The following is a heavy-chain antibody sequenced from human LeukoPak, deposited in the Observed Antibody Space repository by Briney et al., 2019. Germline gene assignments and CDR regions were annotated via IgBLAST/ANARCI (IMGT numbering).Heavy chain of an antibody. Sequence: GASVKVSCKASGYTFTGYYMHWVRQAPGQGLEWMGWINPNSGGSTSYAQKFQGRVTMTRDTSTSTAYMELWSLRSDDTAMYYCARMMTPRLYYDSSGYYYGAFDIWGQGTMVTVSS. CDR2: INPNSGGST. D-gene: IGHD3-22*01. CDR3: ARMMTPRLYYDSSGYYYGAFDI. J-gene: IGHJ3*02. CDR1: GYTFTGYY. V-gene: IGHV1-2*02.